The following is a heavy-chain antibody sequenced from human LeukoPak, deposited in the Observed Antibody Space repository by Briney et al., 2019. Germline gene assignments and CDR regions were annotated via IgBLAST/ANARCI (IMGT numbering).Heavy chain of an antibody. CDR2: ISGSGDST. V-gene: IGHV3-23*01. J-gene: IGHJ4*02. CDR3: ASQRRDSNSSPFRYHFDY. CDR1: GFTFNNYG. Sequence: GGSLRLSCSASGFTFNNYGMSWVRQAPGKGLEWVSSISGSGDSTYYADSVKGRFTISGDNSKNTLYLQMNSLRAEDTAVYYCASQRRDSNSSPFRYHFDYWGQGSLVTVSS. D-gene: IGHD6-6*01.